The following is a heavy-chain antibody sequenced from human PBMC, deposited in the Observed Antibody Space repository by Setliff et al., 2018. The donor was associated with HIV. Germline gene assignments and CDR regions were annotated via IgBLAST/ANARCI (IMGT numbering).Heavy chain of an antibody. J-gene: IGHJ6*02. Sequence: SETLSLTCTVSGGSISSSIYYWGWIRQPPGKRLEWIGHISTSGSASYNPSLESRTTISMDTSKNQFSLKLSSVTAADTAVYYCARENGRTNYYYYYGMDVWGQGTTVTVSS. CDR3: ARENGRTNYYYYYGMDV. V-gene: IGHV4-61*09. CDR1: GGSISSSIYY. CDR2: ISTSGSA.